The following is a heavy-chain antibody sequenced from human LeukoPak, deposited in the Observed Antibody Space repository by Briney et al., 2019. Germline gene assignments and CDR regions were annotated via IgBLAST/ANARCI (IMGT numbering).Heavy chain of an antibody. CDR1: GGSISSSSYY. V-gene: IGHV4-39*01. CDR3: ARAGCSSSSRRFDY. D-gene: IGHD6-6*01. Sequence: SETLSLTCTVSGGSISSSSYYWGWIRQLPGKGLEWNGGIYFSESTYYNPSLKSRVAISVATSKNQFSLKLSSVTAADTAVYYCARAGCSSSSRRFDYWGQGTLVTVPS. CDR2: IYFSEST. J-gene: IGHJ4*02.